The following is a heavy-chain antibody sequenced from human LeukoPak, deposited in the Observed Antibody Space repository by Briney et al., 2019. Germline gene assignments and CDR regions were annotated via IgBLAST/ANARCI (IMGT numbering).Heavy chain of an antibody. CDR2: ISPYSGKT. CDR1: GYTFISYG. V-gene: IGHV1-18*01. J-gene: IGHJ6*03. D-gene: IGHD1-26*01. Sequence: GASVKVSCKASGYTFISYGITWVRQAPGQGLEWMGWISPYSGKTNFQPKLQGRVTMTTDKSTSTAYMELSSLRSDDTAVYYWAREGGVGPTAPPDYYSYQNDVWGRGTTVTVSS. CDR3: AREGGVGPTAPPDYYSYQNDV.